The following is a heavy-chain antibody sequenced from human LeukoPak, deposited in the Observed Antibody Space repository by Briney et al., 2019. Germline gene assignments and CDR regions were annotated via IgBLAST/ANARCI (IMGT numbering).Heavy chain of an antibody. CDR2: IRPDGSVG. Sequence: GGSLRLSCAASGFTFSNYWMTWVRQAPGKGLEWVANIRPDGSVGYYVDSVRGRFIISRDNAGNSLYLQMNSLRVEDTAVYYCTQNLVAAAGDHWGQGTLLIVSS. V-gene: IGHV3-7*01. CDR1: GFTFSNYW. D-gene: IGHD6-13*01. J-gene: IGHJ4*02. CDR3: TQNLVAAAGDH.